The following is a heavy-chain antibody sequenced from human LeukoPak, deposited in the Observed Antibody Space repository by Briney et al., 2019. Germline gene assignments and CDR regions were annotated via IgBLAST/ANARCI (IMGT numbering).Heavy chain of an antibody. CDR3: ARSQGLVYFDY. D-gene: IGHD3-16*01. CDR2: IYYSGST. J-gene: IGHJ4*02. V-gene: IGHV4-59*08. CDR1: GGSISSYY. Sequence: SETLSVTCTVSGGSISSYYWSWIRQPPGKGLEWIGYIYYSGSTNYNPSLKSRVTISVDTSKNQFSLKLSSVTAADTAVYYCARSQGLVYFDYWGQGTLVTVSS.